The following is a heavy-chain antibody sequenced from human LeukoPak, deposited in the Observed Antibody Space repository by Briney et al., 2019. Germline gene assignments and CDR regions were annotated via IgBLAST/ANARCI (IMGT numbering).Heavy chain of an antibody. CDR1: GYSISSGYY. V-gene: IGHV4-38-2*02. CDR3: ARVYVCGDYVNYYYYMDV. CDR2: IYHSGST. D-gene: IGHD4-17*01. J-gene: IGHJ6*03. Sequence: SETLSLTCTVSGYSISSGYYWGWIRQPPGKGLEWIGSIYHSGSTYYNPSLKSRVTISVDTSKNQFSLKLSSVTAADTAVYYCARVYVCGDYVNYYYYMDVWGKGTTVTVSS.